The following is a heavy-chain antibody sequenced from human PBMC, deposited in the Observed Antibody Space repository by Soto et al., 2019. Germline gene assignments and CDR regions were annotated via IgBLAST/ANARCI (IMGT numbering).Heavy chain of an antibody. J-gene: IGHJ5*02. D-gene: IGHD2-15*01. Sequence: QVQLQESGPGLVKTSGTLSLTCNVSGGSISTYYWNWIRQPAGTGLEWIGRIYASGSPNYNPSLKSRVIMSVDPSKNQFSLTMISVTAADTAMYYCARSAVPRGGWFRPLGQGILVTVSP. CDR3: ARSAVPRGGWFRP. CDR1: GGSISTYY. V-gene: IGHV4-4*07. CDR2: IYASGSP.